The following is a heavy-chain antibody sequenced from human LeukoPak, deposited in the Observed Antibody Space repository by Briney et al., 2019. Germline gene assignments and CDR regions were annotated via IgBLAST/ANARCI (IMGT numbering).Heavy chain of an antibody. CDR2: INPNSGDT. J-gene: IGHJ4*02. Sequence: ASVKVSCKASGYTFTNYYIHWVRQAPGQGLEWMGRINPNSGDTNYAQKFQGRVTMTRDTSITTAYMEPSGLRSDDTAVYYCAKSQKGYFDYWGQGTLVTVSS. V-gene: IGHV1-2*06. CDR1: GYTFTNYY. CDR3: AKSQKGYFDY.